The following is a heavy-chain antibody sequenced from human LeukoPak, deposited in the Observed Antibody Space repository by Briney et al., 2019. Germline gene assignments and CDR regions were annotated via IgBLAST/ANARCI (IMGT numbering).Heavy chain of an antibody. V-gene: IGHV3-23*01. CDR3: AKDRHAPGRYCSSTTCFPFDS. CDR1: GFTFSSYD. D-gene: IGHD2-2*01. J-gene: IGHJ5*01. Sequence: GGSLRVSRAASGFTFSSYDMSWVRQAPGKGLEWVSVISGSGGSTYYADSVKGRFTISRDNSKSTLYLQMNSLRAEDTAVYYCAKDRHAPGRYCSSTTCFPFDSWGQGTLVTVSS. CDR2: ISGSGGST.